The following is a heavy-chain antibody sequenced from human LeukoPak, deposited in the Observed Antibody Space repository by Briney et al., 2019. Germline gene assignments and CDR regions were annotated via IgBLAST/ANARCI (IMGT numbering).Heavy chain of an antibody. CDR3: ASRGYYDNSAYFRN. D-gene: IGHD3-22*01. Sequence: SETLSLTCTVSGASISSYYWGWIRQPPTKELEWIGYVYPSGYTNDNPSLRSRVTISLDTSKNQFSLRLTSVTAADTAVYYCASRGYYDNSAYFRNWGQGTLVTVSS. CDR2: VYPSGYT. V-gene: IGHV4-59*01. J-gene: IGHJ4*02. CDR1: GASISSYY.